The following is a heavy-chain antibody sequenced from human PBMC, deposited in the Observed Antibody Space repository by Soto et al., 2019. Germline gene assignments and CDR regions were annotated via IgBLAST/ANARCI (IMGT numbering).Heavy chain of an antibody. Sequence: QLQLQESGSGLVKPSQTLSLTCAVSGDSISSGGYSWSWIRQPPGQGLEWIGYIYHSGSTYYNPSPKSLVTLSVDRSNNQFSPKLSAVSAADTAVYYCARVWGSSSPIFDYWGQGTLVTVSS. V-gene: IGHV4-30-2*01. CDR3: ARVWGSSSPIFDY. J-gene: IGHJ4*02. CDR2: IYHSGST. D-gene: IGHD6-6*01. CDR1: GDSISSGGYS.